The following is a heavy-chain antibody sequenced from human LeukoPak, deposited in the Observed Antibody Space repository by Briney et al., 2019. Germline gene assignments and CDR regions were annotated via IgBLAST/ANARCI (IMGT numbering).Heavy chain of an antibody. CDR3: ARIRLHQYYYYGMDV. D-gene: IGHD2-15*01. CDR2: IDWDDDK. J-gene: IGHJ6*02. V-gene: IGHV2-70*11. Sequence: SGPALVKPTQTLTLTCTFSGFSLSTSGMCVSWIRQPPGKALEWLARIDWDDDKYYSTSLKTRLTISKDTSKNQVVLTMTNMDPVDTATYYCARIRLHQYYYYGMDVWGQGTTVTVSS. CDR1: GFSLSTSGMC.